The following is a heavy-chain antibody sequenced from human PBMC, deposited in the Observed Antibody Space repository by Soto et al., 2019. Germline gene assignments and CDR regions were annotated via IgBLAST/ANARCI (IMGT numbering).Heavy chain of an antibody. CDR2: ISGDGATT. V-gene: IGHV3-23*01. D-gene: IGHD3-16*02. CDR3: AKTNRSPTPEP. Sequence: GGSLRLSCAASGFNFGSFAMTWVRQAPGKGLQWVSAISGDGATTYYGVSVKGRFTISRDNSNNTLYLQMNSLTVDDTAIYFCAKTNRSPTPEPWGQGALVTVSS. CDR1: GFNFGSFA. J-gene: IGHJ1*01.